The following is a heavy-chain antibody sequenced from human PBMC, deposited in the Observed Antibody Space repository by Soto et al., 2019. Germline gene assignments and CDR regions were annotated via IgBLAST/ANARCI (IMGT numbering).Heavy chain of an antibody. CDR2: MNPNRGNT. J-gene: IGHJ4*02. Sequence: QVQLVKSGAEVKKPGASVKVYCKASGNTFTSYNINWMRQATGQGLERMGWMNPNRGNTDDEQKFQGRVTMTRNTTISTAYMELSSLRSEDTAVYYCASEPRSSSLWGYWGQGSLVSVYS. CDR3: ASEPRSSSLWGY. CDR1: GNTFTSYN. V-gene: IGHV1-8*01. D-gene: IGHD6-13*01.